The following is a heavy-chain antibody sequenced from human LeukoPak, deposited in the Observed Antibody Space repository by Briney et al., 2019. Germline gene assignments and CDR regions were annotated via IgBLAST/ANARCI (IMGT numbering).Heavy chain of an antibody. Sequence: GASVKVSCKASGYTFTGYYMHWVRQAPGQGLEWLGWINPNSGGTNYEQKFQGRVIMTRDTSISTAYMELSRLRSDDTAVYYCARHMTTANYWFDPWGQGTLVTVSS. J-gene: IGHJ5*02. CDR3: ARHMTTANYWFDP. V-gene: IGHV1-2*02. CDR2: INPNSGGT. D-gene: IGHD4-17*01. CDR1: GYTFTGYY.